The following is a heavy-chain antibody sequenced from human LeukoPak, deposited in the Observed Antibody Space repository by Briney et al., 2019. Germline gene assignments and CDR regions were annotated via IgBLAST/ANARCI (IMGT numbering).Heavy chain of an antibody. CDR2: ISGSGGST. CDR1: GFTFSSYG. J-gene: IGHJ4*02. D-gene: IGHD6-19*01. V-gene: IGHV3-23*01. Sequence: GGSLRLSCAASGFTFSSYGMSCVRQAPGKGLEWVSAISGSGGSTYYADSVKGRFTISRYNSKNTLYLQMNSLRAEDTAVYYCAKDLSDSSGWNGIVDYWGQGTLVTVSS. CDR3: AKDLSDSSGWNGIVDY.